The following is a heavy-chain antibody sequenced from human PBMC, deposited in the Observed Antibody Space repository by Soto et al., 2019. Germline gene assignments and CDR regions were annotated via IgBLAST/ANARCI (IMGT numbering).Heavy chain of an antibody. J-gene: IGHJ5*02. Sequence: QVQLQESGPGLVKPSQTLSLTCTVSGGSISSGGYYWSWIRQHPGKGLEWIGYIYYSGRTYFNPSLKSRLTISVDTSKNQFSLQLISVTAADTAVYYCARAGHSSSSEGANWFYPWGQGTLVTVSS. V-gene: IGHV4-31*03. CDR3: ARAGHSSSSEGANWFYP. CDR2: IYYSGRT. CDR1: GGSISSGGYY. D-gene: IGHD6-6*01.